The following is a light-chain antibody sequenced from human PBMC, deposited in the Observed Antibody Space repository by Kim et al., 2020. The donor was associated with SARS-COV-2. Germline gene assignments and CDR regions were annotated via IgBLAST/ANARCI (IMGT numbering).Light chain of an antibody. CDR1: SSDVGGFIF. Sequence: ITRTCTGTSSDVGGFIFVPWYQQHPGKAPKLMIFDVSDRTSGISNRFSGSKSGSTATLTISELQAEDEADYSCSSYTSGSTLVVFGGGTQLTVL. V-gene: IGLV2-14*04. J-gene: IGLJ2*01. CDR2: DVS. CDR3: SSYTSGSTLVV.